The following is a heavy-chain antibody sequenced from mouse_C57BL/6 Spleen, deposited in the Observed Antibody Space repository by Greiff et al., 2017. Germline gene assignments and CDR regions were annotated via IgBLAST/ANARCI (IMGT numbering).Heavy chain of an antibody. Sequence: EVKVVESGGGLVQPGGSMKLSCVASGFTFSNYWMNWVRQSPEKGLEWVAQIRLKSDNYATHYAESVKGRFTISRDDSKSSVYLQMNNLRAEDTGIYYCTGPSYYYGPYYFDYWGQGTTLTVSS. CDR2: IRLKSDNYAT. J-gene: IGHJ2*01. CDR3: TGPSYYYGPYYFDY. D-gene: IGHD1-1*01. CDR1: GFTFSNYW. V-gene: IGHV6-3*01.